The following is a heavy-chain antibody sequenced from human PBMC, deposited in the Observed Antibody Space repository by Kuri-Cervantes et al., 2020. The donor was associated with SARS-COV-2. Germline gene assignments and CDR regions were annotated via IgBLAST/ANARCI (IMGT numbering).Heavy chain of an antibody. CDR1: GFTFSSYE. CDR3: AKVIFGVVPTAGYGMDV. D-gene: IGHD3-3*01. J-gene: IGHJ6*02. Sequence: LSLTCAASGFTFSSYEMNWVRQAPGKGLEWVSGISGSGIGTYYADSVKGRFTISRDNSKNVLYVQMNSLRAEDTAAYYCAKVIFGVVPTAGYGMDVWGQGTTVTVSS. CDR2: ISGSGIGT. V-gene: IGHV3-23*01.